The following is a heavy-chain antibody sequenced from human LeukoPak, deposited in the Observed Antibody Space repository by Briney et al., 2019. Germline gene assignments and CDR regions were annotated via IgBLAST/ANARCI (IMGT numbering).Heavy chain of an antibody. Sequence: GGSLRLSCAASGFTFSNYKMHWVRQAPGKGLEWVSYLTGIGNTIDYAGSVRGRFTISRDNAKNSLYLQMNSLRVEDTAVYFCAREGSTDCHFDYWGQGTLVTVSS. CDR1: GFTFSNYK. CDR3: AREGSTDCHFDY. CDR2: LTGIGNTI. D-gene: IGHD2-21*02. J-gene: IGHJ4*02. V-gene: IGHV3-48*03.